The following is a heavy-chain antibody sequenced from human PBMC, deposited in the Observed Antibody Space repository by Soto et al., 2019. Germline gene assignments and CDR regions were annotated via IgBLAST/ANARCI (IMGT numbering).Heavy chain of an antibody. Sequence: GGSLRLSCAASGFTFDDYAMHWVRQAPGKGLEWVSGISWNSGSIGYADSVKGRFTISRDNAKNSLYLQMNSLRAEDTALYYCAKAVHSSPDGFDWFDPWGQGTLVTVSS. J-gene: IGHJ5*02. CDR1: GFTFDDYA. CDR2: ISWNSGSI. V-gene: IGHV3-9*01. D-gene: IGHD3-10*01. CDR3: AKAVHSSPDGFDWFDP.